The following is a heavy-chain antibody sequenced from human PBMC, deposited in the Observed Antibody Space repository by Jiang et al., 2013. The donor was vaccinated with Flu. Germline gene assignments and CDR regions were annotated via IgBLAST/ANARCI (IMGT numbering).Heavy chain of an antibody. CDR2: IAAYDYDT. Sequence: GAEVKKPGASVRVSCKASGYTFATHGVTWVRQAPGQGLEWMGWIAAYDYDTKFAQKFQGRVTMTTDTSTSTAYMELRSLRPEDTAVYYCARDTEWSDRFNLNSGMDVWGQGTTVTVSS. V-gene: IGHV1-18*01. J-gene: IGHJ6*02. CDR3: ARDTEWSDRFNLNSGMDV. CDR1: GYTFATHG. D-gene: IGHD3-3*01.